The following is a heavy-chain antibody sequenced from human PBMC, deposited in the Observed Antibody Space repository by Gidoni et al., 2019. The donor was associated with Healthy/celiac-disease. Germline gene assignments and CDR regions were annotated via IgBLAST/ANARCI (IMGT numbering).Heavy chain of an antibody. CDR2: ISAYNGNT. CDR1: GYTFTSYG. J-gene: IGHJ4*02. V-gene: IGHV1-18*01. CDR3: ARVNIQGWELLPTDFDY. Sequence: QVQLVQSGAEVKKPGASVKVSCKASGYTFTSYGISWVRQAPGQGLEWMGWISAYNGNTNYAQKLQGRVTMTTDTSTSTAYMELRSLRSDDTAVYYCARVNIQGWELLPTDFDYWGQGTLVTVSS. D-gene: IGHD1-26*01.